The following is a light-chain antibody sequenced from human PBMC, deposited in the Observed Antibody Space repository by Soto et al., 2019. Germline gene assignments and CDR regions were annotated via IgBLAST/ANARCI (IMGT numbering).Light chain of an antibody. CDR1: STDFVSYNR. CDR3: AAWDDSLSAVV. V-gene: IGLV1-47*02. CDR2: HNN. Sequence: QSALTQPPSVSGSPGQSVTISCTGTSTDFVSYNRVSWYQQPPGTAPKLLIHHNNLRPSGVPDRFSGSKSGTSGSLAISGLRSDDEADYYCAAWDDSLSAVVFGGGTMLTVL. J-gene: IGLJ2*01.